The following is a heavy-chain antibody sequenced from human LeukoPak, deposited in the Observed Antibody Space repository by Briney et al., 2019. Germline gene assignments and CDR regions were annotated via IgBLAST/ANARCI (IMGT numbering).Heavy chain of an antibody. CDR3: AKDTGQLGIREVFDV. J-gene: IGHJ3*01. Sequence: GGSLRLSCAASGFTFSTYAMSWVRQAPGKGLEWVSSISSSGDTTYYADSVRGRFTISRDNSKNTVYLQVNALRAEETAVYHCAKDTGQLGIREVFDVWGQGTMVTVSS. CDR2: ISSSGDTT. CDR1: GFTFSTYA. D-gene: IGHD7-27*01. V-gene: IGHV3-23*01.